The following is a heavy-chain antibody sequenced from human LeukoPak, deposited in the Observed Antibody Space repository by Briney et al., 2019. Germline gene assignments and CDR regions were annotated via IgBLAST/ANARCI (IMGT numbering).Heavy chain of an antibody. V-gene: IGHV1-69*13. CDR2: IIPIFGTA. CDR1: GGTFSSYA. Sequence: SVKVSCKASGGTFSSYAISWVRQAPGQGLEWMGGIIPIFGTANYAQKFQGRVTITADESTSTAYMELSSLRAEDTAVYYCAKDGGGTTTIVVGDFDYWGQGTLVTVSS. J-gene: IGHJ4*02. CDR3: AKDGGGTTTIVVGDFDY. D-gene: IGHD3-22*01.